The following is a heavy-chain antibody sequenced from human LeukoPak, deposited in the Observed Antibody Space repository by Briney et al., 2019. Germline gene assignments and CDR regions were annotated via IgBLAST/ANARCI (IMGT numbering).Heavy chain of an antibody. Sequence: ASVTVSCTASGYTFTSYYMHWVRQAPGQGLERMGIINPSGGSTSYAQKFQGRGTMTRHMSTSTVYMELSSLRSEDTAVYYCARATSCSGGSCYTIQDPSYYYYYYMDVWGKGTTVTISS. CDR2: INPSGGST. V-gene: IGHV1-46*01. D-gene: IGHD2-15*01. CDR1: GYTFTSYY. CDR3: ARATSCSGGSCYTIQDPSYYYYYYMDV. J-gene: IGHJ6*03.